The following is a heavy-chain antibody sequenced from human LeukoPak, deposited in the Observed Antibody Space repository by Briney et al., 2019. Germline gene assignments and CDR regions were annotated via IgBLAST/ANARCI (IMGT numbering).Heavy chain of an antibody. Sequence: GASVKVSCKASGGTFSSYAISWLRQAPGQGLEWMGGIIPIFGTANYAQKFQGRVTITTDESTSTAYMELSSLRSEDTAVYYCARVSYSSSSVLIDYWGQGTLVTVSS. CDR1: GGTFSSYA. CDR2: IIPIFGTA. CDR3: ARVSYSSSSVLIDY. J-gene: IGHJ4*02. D-gene: IGHD6-6*01. V-gene: IGHV1-69*05.